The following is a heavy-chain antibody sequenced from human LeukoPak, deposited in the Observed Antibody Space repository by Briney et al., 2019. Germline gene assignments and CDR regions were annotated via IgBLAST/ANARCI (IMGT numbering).Heavy chain of an antibody. D-gene: IGHD5-18*01. Sequence: GESLKISCKGSGYSFTSYWIAWVRQMPGKGLEGMGIIYPGDSDTRYSPSFQGQVTISPDQSIRTAYLQWSSLKASDTAMYYCARGGYRLYYYYYYMDVWGKGTTVTVSS. CDR3: ARGGYRLYYYYYYMDV. J-gene: IGHJ6*03. CDR2: IYPGDSDT. V-gene: IGHV5-51*01. CDR1: GYSFTSYW.